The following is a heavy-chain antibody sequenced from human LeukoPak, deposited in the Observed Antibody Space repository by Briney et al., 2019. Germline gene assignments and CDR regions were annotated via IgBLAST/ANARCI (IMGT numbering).Heavy chain of an antibody. Sequence: SETLSLTCAVYGGSFSGYYWSWIRQPPGKGLEWIGEINHSGSTNYNPSLKSRVTISVDTSKNQFSLKLSSVTAADTAVYYCARGSIAAAGNWFDPWGQGTLVTVSS. CDR1: GGSFSGYY. CDR2: INHSGST. CDR3: ARGSIAAAGNWFDP. D-gene: IGHD6-13*01. V-gene: IGHV4-34*01. J-gene: IGHJ5*02.